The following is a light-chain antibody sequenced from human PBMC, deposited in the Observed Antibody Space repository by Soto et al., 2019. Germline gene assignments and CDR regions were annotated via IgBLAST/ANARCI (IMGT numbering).Light chain of an antibody. CDR3: SSYAGINNIGV. Sequence: QSALTQPPSASGSPGQSVTISCTGTSSDVGGYKYVSWYQQHPGKAPKLMIFEVNKRPSGVPDRFSGSKSGNTASLTVSGLQAEDEADHYCSSYAGINNIGVFGTGTKLTVL. V-gene: IGLV2-8*01. CDR2: EVN. CDR1: SSDVGGYKY. J-gene: IGLJ1*01.